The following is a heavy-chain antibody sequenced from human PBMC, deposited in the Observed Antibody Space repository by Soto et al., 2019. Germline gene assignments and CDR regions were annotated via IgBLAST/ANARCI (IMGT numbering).Heavy chain of an antibody. CDR3: ASIYDSSGYYYGNNWFDP. CDR1: GGSISSGDYY. V-gene: IGHV4-31*03. J-gene: IGHJ5*02. CDR2: IYYSGST. Sequence: QVQLQESGPGLVKHSQTLSLTCTVSGGSISSGDYYWSWIRQHPGKGLEWIGYIYYSGSTYYNPSLKSRVTISVDTSKNQFSLKLSSVTAADTAVYYCASIYDSSGYYYGNNWFDPWGQGTLVTVSS. D-gene: IGHD3-22*01.